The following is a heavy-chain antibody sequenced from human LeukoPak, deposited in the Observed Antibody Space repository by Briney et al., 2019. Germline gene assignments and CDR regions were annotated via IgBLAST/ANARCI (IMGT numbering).Heavy chain of an antibody. V-gene: IGHV3-23*01. J-gene: IGHJ6*02. CDR2: ISGSGGST. D-gene: IGHD6-13*01. CDR1: GFTFSSYA. CDR3: AKAPPSSYYYYYGMDV. Sequence: PGGSLRLSCAASGFTFSSYAMSWFRQSPGKGLDWVSAISGSGGSTYYADSVKGRFTTSRDISKNALYLQMNSLRDEDTAVYYCAKAPPSSYYYYYGMDVWGQGTTVTVSS.